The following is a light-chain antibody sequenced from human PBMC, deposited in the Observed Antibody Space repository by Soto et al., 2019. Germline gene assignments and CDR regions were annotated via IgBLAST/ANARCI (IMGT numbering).Light chain of an antibody. CDR2: GNS. CDR3: QSYDSSLRAVV. Sequence: QSVLTQPPSVSGAPGQRVTISCTGSSSNIGAGYDVHWYQQLPGTAPKPLIYGNSNRPAGVPDRFSGSKSGTSASLAITGLQAEDEADYYCQSYDSSLRAVVFGGGTKLTVL. V-gene: IGLV1-40*01. J-gene: IGLJ2*01. CDR1: SSNIGAGYD.